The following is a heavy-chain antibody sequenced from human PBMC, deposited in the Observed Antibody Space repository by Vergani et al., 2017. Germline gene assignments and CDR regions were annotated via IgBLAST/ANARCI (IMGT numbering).Heavy chain of an antibody. CDR2: IYYSGST. CDR3: AREDIVVVPAAISYYYYYYYMDV. J-gene: IGHJ6*03. CDR1: GGSISSSSYY. Sequence: QLQLQASGPGLVKPSETLSLTCTVSGGSISSSSYYWGWIRQPPGKGLEWIWSIYYSGSTYYNPSLKSRVTISVDTSKNQFSLKLSSVTAADTAVYYCAREDIVVVPAAISYYYYYYYMDVWGKGTTVTVSS. D-gene: IGHD2-2*02. V-gene: IGHV4-39*07.